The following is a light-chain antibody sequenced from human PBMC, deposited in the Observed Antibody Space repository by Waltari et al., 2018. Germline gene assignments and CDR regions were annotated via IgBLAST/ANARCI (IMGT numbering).Light chain of an antibody. CDR1: QSVSSSY. V-gene: IGKV3-20*01. Sequence: TQSPGTLSLSPGERATLSCRASQSVSSSYLAWYQQKPGQAPRLLIYGASSRATGIQDRFSGSGSGTDFTLTISRLEPEDFAVYYCQQYGSSPNTFGQGTKLEIK. CDR2: GAS. J-gene: IGKJ2*01. CDR3: QQYGSSPNT.